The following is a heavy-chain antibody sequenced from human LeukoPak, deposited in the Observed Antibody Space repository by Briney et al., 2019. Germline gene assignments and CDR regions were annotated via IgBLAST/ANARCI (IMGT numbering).Heavy chain of an antibody. CDR1: GGSISRYY. D-gene: IGHD3-3*01. V-gene: IGHV4-59*01. Sequence: SQTLSLTRTVSGGSISRYYWSWIRQPPGKRLEWIGHIYYSGSTNYNPSLKSRVTISVDTSKNQFSLKLSSVTAADTAVYYCASRSSIWSGYQDTLYYFDSWGQGTLVTVSS. J-gene: IGHJ4*02. CDR3: ASRSSIWSGYQDTLYYFDS. CDR2: IYYSGST.